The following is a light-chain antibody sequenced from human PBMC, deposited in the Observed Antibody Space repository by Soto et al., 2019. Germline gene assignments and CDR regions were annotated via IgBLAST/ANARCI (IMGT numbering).Light chain of an antibody. CDR3: QQYHTFSIA. Sequence: DIQLTQSPSTLSASVGDSVTVTCRTSQSISTWLAWYQQKPGRAPKLLIYGASSLESGVPSRFSGSGSGTDFTLTISSLQPDDFATYYCQQYHTFSIAFGQGTRLEI. J-gene: IGKJ5*01. CDR2: GAS. V-gene: IGKV1-5*01. CDR1: QSISTW.